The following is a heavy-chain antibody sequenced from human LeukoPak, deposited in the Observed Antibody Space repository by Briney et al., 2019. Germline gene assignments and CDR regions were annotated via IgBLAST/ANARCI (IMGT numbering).Heavy chain of an antibody. CDR1: GYTFTGYY. CDR2: INPNSGGT. CDR3: ARDRCSSRSCYLTITQKGYFDL. D-gene: IGHD2-2*01. J-gene: IGHJ2*01. V-gene: IGHV1-2*06. Sequence: GASVKVSCKASGYTFTGYYMHWVRQAPGQGREWMGRINPNSGGTNYAQKFQGRVNITRDTSISTAYMELRRLRSDDTAVYYCARDRCSSRSCYLTITQKGYFDLWGRGTVVTVSS.